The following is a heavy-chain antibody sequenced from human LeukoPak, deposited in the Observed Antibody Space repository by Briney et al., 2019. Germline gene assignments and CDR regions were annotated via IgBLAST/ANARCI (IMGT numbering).Heavy chain of an antibody. V-gene: IGHV3-30*18. J-gene: IGHJ4*02. CDR3: AKDLEYCSGGSCYRFDY. D-gene: IGHD2-15*01. CDR2: ISYDGSNK. CDR1: GFTFSSYG. Sequence: GGSLRLSCAASGFTFSSYGMHWVRQAPGKGLEWVAVISYDGSNKYYADSVKGRFTISRDNSKNTLYLQMSSLRAEDTAVYYCAKDLEYCSGGSCYRFDYWGQGTLVTVSS.